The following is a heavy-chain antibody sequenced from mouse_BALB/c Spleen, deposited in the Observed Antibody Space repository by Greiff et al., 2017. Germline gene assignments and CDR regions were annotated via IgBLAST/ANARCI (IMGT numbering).Heavy chain of an antibody. CDR2: INPNNGGT. CDR1: GYTFTDYN. J-gene: IGHJ1*01. V-gene: IGHV1-18*01. CDR3: ARSRSFYWYFDV. Sequence: EVKLVESGPELVKPGASVKIPCKASGYTFTDYNMDWVKQSHGKSLEWIGDINPNNGGTIYNQKFKGKATLTVDKSSSTAYMELRSLTSEDTAVYYCARSRSFYWYFDVWGAGTTVTVSS.